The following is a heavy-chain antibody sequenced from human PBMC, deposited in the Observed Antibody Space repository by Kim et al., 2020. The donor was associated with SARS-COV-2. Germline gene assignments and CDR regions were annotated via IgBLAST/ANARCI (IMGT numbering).Heavy chain of an antibody. Sequence: TLSLSCTVSGGSISSSDYYWGWIRQPPGKGLEWIGSIYYTGTTYYNPSLKSRVTISVDTSKNQFSLKLSSVTDATVYYCARHGCTGGVCYFDPWGQGT. J-gene: IGHJ5*02. CDR1: GGSISSSDYY. CDR3: ARHGCTGGVCYFDP. D-gene: IGHD2-8*02. V-gene: IGHV4-39*01. CDR2: IYYTGTT.